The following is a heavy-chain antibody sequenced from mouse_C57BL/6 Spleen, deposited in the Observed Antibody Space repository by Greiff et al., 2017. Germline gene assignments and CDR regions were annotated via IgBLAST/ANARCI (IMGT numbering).Heavy chain of an antibody. Sequence: QVQLQQPGAELVKPGASVKMSCKASGYTFTSYWITWVKQRPGQGLEWIGDIYPGSGSTNYNEKFKSKATLTVDTSSSTAYMQLSSLTSEDSAVYYCARRYYDYDKCRRYYYAMDYWGQGTSVTVSS. D-gene: IGHD2-4*01. V-gene: IGHV1-55*01. J-gene: IGHJ4*01. CDR3: ARRYYDYDKCRRYYYAMDY. CDR2: IYPGSGST. CDR1: GYTFTSYW.